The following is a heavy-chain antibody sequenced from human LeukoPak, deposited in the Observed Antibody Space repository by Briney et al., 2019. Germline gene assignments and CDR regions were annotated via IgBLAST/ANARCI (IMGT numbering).Heavy chain of an antibody. Sequence: GESLKISCEGSGYSFTSYWIGWVRLMAGKGVEWMGIIYPGDSDTRYSPSFQGQVTISADKSISTAYLQWSSLKASDSAMYYCARREPRGDGYNFRYWGQGTLVTVSS. J-gene: IGHJ4*02. D-gene: IGHD5-24*01. CDR3: ARREPRGDGYNFRY. CDR1: GYSFTSYW. V-gene: IGHV5-51*01. CDR2: IYPGDSDT.